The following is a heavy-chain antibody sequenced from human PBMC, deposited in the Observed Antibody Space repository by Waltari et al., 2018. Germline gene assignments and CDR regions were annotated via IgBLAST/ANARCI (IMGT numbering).Heavy chain of an antibody. CDR2: IYYSGST. Sequence: QLQLQESGPGLVKPSETLSLTCTVSGCSISSSSYYWGWIRQPPGKGLAWIGSIYYSGSTYVNPSLKSRVTISVDTSKNQFSLNLSSVTAADPAVYYCARVLKNWYFELWGRGTLVTVSS. CDR1: GCSISSSSYY. J-gene: IGHJ2*01. V-gene: IGHV4-39*07. CDR3: ARVLKNWYFEL.